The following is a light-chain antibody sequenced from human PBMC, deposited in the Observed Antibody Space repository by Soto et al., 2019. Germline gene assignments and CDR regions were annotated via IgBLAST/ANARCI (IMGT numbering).Light chain of an antibody. V-gene: IGKV1-12*01. Sequence: DIQMTQSPSSLSASVGARVTITCRASQDISKNLAWYHQIPGKAPKLLIFAASTLQSGAPSRFSARGSGTYFILTVAGEKPEDAATYDCQQTKGFPLTFGGGTKVDIK. CDR1: QDISKN. J-gene: IGKJ4*01. CDR2: AAS. CDR3: QQTKGFPLT.